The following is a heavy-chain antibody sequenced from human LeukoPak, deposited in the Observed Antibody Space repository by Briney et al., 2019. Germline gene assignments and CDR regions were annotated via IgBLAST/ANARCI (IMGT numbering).Heavy chain of an antibody. CDR1: GFTFSSYW. Sequence: GGSLRLSCAASGFTFSSYWMSWVRQAPGKGLEWVASINQDGSETYYVGSVKGRFTISRDNAKNSLYLQMNSLRTEDTAVYYCARGLRGFDPWGQGTLVTVSS. CDR3: ARGLRGFDP. J-gene: IGHJ5*02. CDR2: INQDGSET. V-gene: IGHV3-7*04.